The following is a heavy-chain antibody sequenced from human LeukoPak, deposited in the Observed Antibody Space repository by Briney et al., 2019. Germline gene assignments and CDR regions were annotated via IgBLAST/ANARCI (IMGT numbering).Heavy chain of an antibody. CDR3: VRGRGVSRFNYFDP. CDR2: IWYDASDR. CDR1: RFSLSSFG. J-gene: IGHJ5*02. D-gene: IGHD5-24*01. V-gene: IGHV3-33*08. Sequence: GGSLRLSCAASRFSLSSFGMHWVRQAPGKGLEWVAVIWYDASDRYYADSVKGRFTISRDNSKNTLFLQMNSLRDDDTAVYYCVRGRGVSRFNYFDPWGQGTLVVVSS.